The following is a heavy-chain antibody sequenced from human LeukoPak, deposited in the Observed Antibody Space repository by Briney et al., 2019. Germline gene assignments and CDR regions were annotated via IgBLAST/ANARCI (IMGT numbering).Heavy chain of an antibody. V-gene: IGHV1-8*01. D-gene: IGHD3-22*01. Sequence: ASVKVSCKASGYTFTSYDINWVRQATGQGLEWMGWMNPNSGNTGYAQKFQGRVTMTRNTSISTAYMELSSLRSEGTAVYYCARGAAGYYYDSSGYIDWGQGTMVTVSS. CDR3: ARGAAGYYYDSSGYID. J-gene: IGHJ3*01. CDR1: GYTFTSYD. CDR2: MNPNSGNT.